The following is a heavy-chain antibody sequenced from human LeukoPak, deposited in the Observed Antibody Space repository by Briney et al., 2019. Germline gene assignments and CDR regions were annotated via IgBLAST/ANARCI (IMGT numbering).Heavy chain of an antibody. CDR3: ARGLDGPSGLRFDY. CDR2: IYSGGST. CDR1: GLTPSRCG. J-gene: IGHJ4*02. D-gene: IGHD5-12*01. V-gene: IGHV3-53*01. Sequence: GGSLRLSCAAFGLTPSRCGMSWVRQAPGKGLEWVSVIYSGGSTYYADSVKGRFTISRDNSKNTLYLQMNSLRAEDAAVYYCARGLDGPSGLRFDYWGQGTLVTVSS.